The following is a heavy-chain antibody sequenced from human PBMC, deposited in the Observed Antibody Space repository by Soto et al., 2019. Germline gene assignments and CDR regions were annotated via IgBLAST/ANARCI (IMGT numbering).Heavy chain of an antibody. CDR2: INHSGST. Sequence: SETLSLTCAVYGGSFSGYYWSWIRQPPGKGLEWIGEINHSGSTNYNPSLKSRVTISVDTSKNQFFLKLSCVTAADTAVYYCARGPSIMLTLGSVIVIFSSSWCDP. CDR3: ARGPSIMLTLGSVIVIFSSSWCDP. D-gene: IGHD3-16*02. J-gene: IGHJ5*02. CDR1: GGSFSGYY. V-gene: IGHV4-34*01.